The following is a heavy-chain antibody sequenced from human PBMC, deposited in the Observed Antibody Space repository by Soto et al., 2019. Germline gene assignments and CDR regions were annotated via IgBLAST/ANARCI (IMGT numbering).Heavy chain of an antibody. CDR2: IIPIFGTA. CDR3: ATETRGSGMGGMDV. Sequence: QVQLVQSGAEVRKPGSSVRVSCKASGGSFNRHTISWVRQAPGQGLEWMGGIIPIFGTANYAQKFQGRVTIIADESTSTAYMELSSLRSEDTAVYYCATETRGSGMGGMDVWGQGTTVTVSS. D-gene: IGHD3-10*01. J-gene: IGHJ6*02. CDR1: GGSFNRHT. V-gene: IGHV1-69*01.